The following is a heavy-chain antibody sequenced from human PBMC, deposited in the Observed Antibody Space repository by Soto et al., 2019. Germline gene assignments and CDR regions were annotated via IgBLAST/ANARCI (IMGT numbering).Heavy chain of an antibody. J-gene: IGHJ6*02. CDR1: GGTFSSYA. Sequence: SVKVSCKASGGTFSSYAISWVRQAPGQGLEWMGGIIPIFGTANYAQKFQGRVTITADESTSTAYMELSNLRSGDTAVYYCARGIDYYDSSGYNYYYYGMDVWGQGTTVTVS. V-gene: IGHV1-69*13. D-gene: IGHD3-22*01. CDR3: ARGIDYYDSSGYNYYYYGMDV. CDR2: IIPIFGTA.